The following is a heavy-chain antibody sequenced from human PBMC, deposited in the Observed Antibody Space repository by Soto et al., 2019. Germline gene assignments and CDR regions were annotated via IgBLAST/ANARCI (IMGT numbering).Heavy chain of an antibody. Sequence: GASVKVSCKASGGTFSSYAISWVRQAPGQGLEWMGGIIPIFGTANYAQKFQGRVTITADESTSTAYMELSSLRSEDTAVYYCARGPPGGVLMVYATHWFAPWGQGTLVTVSS. D-gene: IGHD2-8*01. V-gene: IGHV1-69*13. CDR3: ARGPPGGVLMVYATHWFAP. CDR1: GGTFSSYA. CDR2: IIPIFGTA. J-gene: IGHJ5*02.